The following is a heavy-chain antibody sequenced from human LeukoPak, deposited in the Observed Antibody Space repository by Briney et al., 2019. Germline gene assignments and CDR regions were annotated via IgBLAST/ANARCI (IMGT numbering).Heavy chain of an antibody. Sequence: KPSETLSLTCAVYGGSFSGHYWACIRQPPGKGLEWIGEVTDRGNVNYNPSLRSRVTMSVATAKSQFSVKLRSMTAADTSVFFCARARGSSSGWGHYYYSLDVWGQGTTVTVSS. J-gene: IGHJ6*02. CDR3: ARARGSSSGWGHYYYSLDV. D-gene: IGHD6-19*01. CDR2: VTDRGNV. CDR1: GGSFSGHY. V-gene: IGHV4-34*01.